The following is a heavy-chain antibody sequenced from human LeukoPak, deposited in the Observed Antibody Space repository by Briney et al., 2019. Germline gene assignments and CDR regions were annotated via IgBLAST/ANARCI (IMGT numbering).Heavy chain of an antibody. J-gene: IGHJ4*02. CDR1: GGSISGYY. V-gene: IGHV4-59*01. D-gene: IGHD3-22*01. CDR2: INYSGST. CDR3: ARSESYYDSSGRFDF. Sequence: PSETLSLTCTVSGGSISGYYWTWIRQPPGKGLEWIGYINYSGSTNYNSSLKSRVTISVDTSKHQFSLKLSSVTAADTAVYYCARSESYYDSSGRFDFWGQGTLVTVSS.